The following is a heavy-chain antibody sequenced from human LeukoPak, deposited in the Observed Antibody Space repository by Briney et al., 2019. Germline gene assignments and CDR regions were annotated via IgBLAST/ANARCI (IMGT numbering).Heavy chain of an antibody. CDR3: ARDGIAVAGKDY. Sequence: GGSLRLSCAASGFTFSSHWMHWVRQVPGKGLVWVSRINRDGSSANYADSVKGRFTISRDNAKNTLYLQMNSLRAEDTAVYYCARDGIAVAGKDYWGQGTLVTVSS. CDR1: GFTFSSHW. V-gene: IGHV3-74*01. CDR2: INRDGSSA. J-gene: IGHJ4*02. D-gene: IGHD6-19*01.